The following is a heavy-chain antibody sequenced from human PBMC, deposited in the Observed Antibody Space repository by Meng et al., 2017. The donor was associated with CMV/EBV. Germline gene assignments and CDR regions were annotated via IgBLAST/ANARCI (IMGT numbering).Heavy chain of an antibody. D-gene: IGHD3-3*01. CDR1: GFTFSSYS. J-gene: IGHJ6*02. V-gene: IGHV3-21*01. CDR2: ISSSSSYI. CDR3: ARDLESLYYYYGMDV. Sequence: GESLKISCAASGFTFSSYSMNWVRQAPGKGLEWVSSISSSSSYIYYADSVKGRFTISRGNAKNSLYLQMNSLRAEDTAVYYCARDLESLYYYYGMDVWGQGTTVTVSS.